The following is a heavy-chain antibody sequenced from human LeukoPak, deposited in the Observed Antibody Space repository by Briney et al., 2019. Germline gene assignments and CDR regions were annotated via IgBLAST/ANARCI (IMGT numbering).Heavy chain of an antibody. Sequence: SETLSLTCTVSGYSISSGHYWAWIRQPPGKGLEWIGYIYHSGSTNYNPSLKSRVTISVDTSKNQFSLKLSSVTAADTAVYYCARLETSSGSLSYFDYWGQGTLVTVSS. CDR1: GYSISSGHY. CDR2: IYHSGST. V-gene: IGHV4-38-2*02. CDR3: ARLETSSGSLSYFDY. D-gene: IGHD6-19*01. J-gene: IGHJ4*02.